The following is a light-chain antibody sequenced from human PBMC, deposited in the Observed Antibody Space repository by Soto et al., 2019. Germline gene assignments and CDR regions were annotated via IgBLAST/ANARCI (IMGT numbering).Light chain of an antibody. Sequence: DIQMTQSPSYVSASLGDRVTITCRASQVVRNHLAWYQQKPGKAPVLLIFDASTLQTGVPSRFSGGGSGTDVTLTISGLQPEDFGTYYCQQGNTFPITFGQGTRLDI. J-gene: IGKJ5*01. CDR2: DAS. V-gene: IGKV1-12*01. CDR3: QQGNTFPIT. CDR1: QVVRNH.